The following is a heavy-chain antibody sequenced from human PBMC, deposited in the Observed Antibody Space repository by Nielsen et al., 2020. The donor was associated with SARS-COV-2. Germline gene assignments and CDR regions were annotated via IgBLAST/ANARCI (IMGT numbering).Heavy chain of an antibody. V-gene: IGHV3-23*01. D-gene: IGHD4-11*01. J-gene: IGHJ6*03. CDR1: GFTFSSYA. Sequence: GGSLRLSCAASGFTFSSYAMSWVRQAPGKGLEWVSAISGSGGSTYYADSVKGRFTISRDNSKNTLYLQMNSLRAEDTAVYYCAKVAVYSPPPLYYYYYMDVWGKGTTVTVSS. CDR2: ISGSGGST. CDR3: AKVAVYSPPPLYYYYYMDV.